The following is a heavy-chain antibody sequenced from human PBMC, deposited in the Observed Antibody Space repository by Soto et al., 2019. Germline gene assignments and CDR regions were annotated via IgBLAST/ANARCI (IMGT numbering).Heavy chain of an antibody. CDR3: ARYIMTTVTTAYGMDV. Sequence: QVQLQESGPGLVKPSQTLSLTCTVSGGSISSGGYYWSWIRQHPGKGLEWIGYIYYSGSTYYNPSLKSRVTISXXTXKXXFSLKLSSVTAADTAVYYCARYIMTTVTTAYGMDVWGQGTTVTVSS. CDR2: IYYSGST. V-gene: IGHV4-31*03. J-gene: IGHJ6*02. D-gene: IGHD4-17*01. CDR1: GGSISSGGYY.